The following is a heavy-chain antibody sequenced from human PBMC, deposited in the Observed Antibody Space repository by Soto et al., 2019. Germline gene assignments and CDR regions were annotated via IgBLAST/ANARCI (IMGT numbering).Heavy chain of an antibody. CDR3: ARHMIYYDSIGYYPEYFQH. Sequence: SETLSLTCTVSGGSISRYYWSWILQPPWKGLEWIGYIYYSGSTNYNPSLKSRVTISVDTSKNQFSLKLSSVTAADTAVYYCARHMIYYDSIGYYPEYFQHWGQGTLVTVSS. J-gene: IGHJ1*01. CDR2: IYYSGST. CDR1: GGSISRYY. D-gene: IGHD3-22*01. V-gene: IGHV4-59*08.